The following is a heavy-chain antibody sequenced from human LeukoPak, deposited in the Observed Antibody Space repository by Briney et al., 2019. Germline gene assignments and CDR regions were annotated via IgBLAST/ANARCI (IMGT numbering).Heavy chain of an antibody. J-gene: IGHJ3*02. Sequence: GGSLRLSCAASGFTFSNYAMSWVRQAPGKGLEWVSAISGSGGSTYYADSVKGRFTISRDNAKNSLYLQMNSLRAEDTAVYYCAREGRGYCSSTSCYIAGSAFDIWGQGTMVTVSS. CDR2: ISGSGGST. V-gene: IGHV3-23*01. CDR1: GFTFSNYA. CDR3: AREGRGYCSSTSCYIAGSAFDI. D-gene: IGHD2-2*02.